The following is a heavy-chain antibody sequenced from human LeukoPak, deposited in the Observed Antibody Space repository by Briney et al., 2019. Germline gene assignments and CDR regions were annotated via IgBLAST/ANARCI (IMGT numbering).Heavy chain of an antibody. CDR2: INPNNGGT. V-gene: IGHV1-2*06. CDR3: ARDSRGWDFDY. D-gene: IGHD6-19*01. J-gene: IGHJ4*02. CDR1: GYTFTGYY. Sequence: ASVKVSCKASGYTFTGYYMHWVRQAPAQGLEWMGRINPNNGGTNYAQKFQGRVTMTRDTSISKAYMELSRLRSDDTAGYYCARDSRGWDFDYWGQGTLVTVSS.